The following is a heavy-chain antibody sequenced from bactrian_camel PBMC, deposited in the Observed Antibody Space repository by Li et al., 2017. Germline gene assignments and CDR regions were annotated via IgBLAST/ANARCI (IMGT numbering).Heavy chain of an antibody. CDR3: GISKVVGGRPILSDSGDLMKY. CDR1: DTYRRYY. Sequence: HVQLVESGGGSVQSGGSLRLSCAAADTYRRYYMAWFRQAPGKEREGVAAINTGDGSTFYSDSVKGRFTITEDKAKNTVYRQINNLKPEDTAMYVCGISKVVGGRPILSDSGDLMKYWGQGTQVTVS. V-gene: IGHV3S1*01. J-gene: IGHJ4*01. CDR2: INTGDGST. D-gene: IGHD4*01.